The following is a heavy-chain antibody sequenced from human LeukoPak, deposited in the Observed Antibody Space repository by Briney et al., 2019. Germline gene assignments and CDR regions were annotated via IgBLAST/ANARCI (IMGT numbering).Heavy chain of an antibody. CDR2: INHSGST. CDR1: GGSFSGYY. D-gene: IGHD5-18*01. J-gene: IGHJ5*02. Sequence: SETLSLTCAVYGGSFSGYYWSWIRQPPGKGLEWIGEINHSGSTNYNPSLKSRVTISVDTSKNQFSLKLSSVTAADTTVYYCARGLLCEWDTAMVIPYGHTGYNWFDPWGQGTLVTVSS. V-gene: IGHV4-34*01. CDR3: ARGLLCEWDTAMVIPYGHTGYNWFDP.